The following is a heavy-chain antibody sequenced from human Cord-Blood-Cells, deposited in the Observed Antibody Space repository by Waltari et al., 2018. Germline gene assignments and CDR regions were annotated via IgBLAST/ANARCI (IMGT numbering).Heavy chain of an antibody. D-gene: IGHD2-8*01. Sequence: QLQLQESGPGLVKPSETLSPTCTVSGGPISSSSYYWGWIRQPPGKGLEWIGGIYYSGSPYYNPSLKSRVTISVDTSKNQFSLKLSSVTAADTAVYYCARTIRYCTNGVCYMEWFDPWGQGTLVTVSS. J-gene: IGHJ5*02. V-gene: IGHV4-39*01. CDR1: GGPISSSSYY. CDR3: ARTIRYCTNGVCYMEWFDP. CDR2: IYYSGSP.